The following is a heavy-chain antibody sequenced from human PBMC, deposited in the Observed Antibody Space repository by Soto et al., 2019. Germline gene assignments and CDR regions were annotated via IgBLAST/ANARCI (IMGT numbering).Heavy chain of an antibody. J-gene: IGHJ4*02. CDR2: SRNKANSYTT. CDR3: ARSGSYNPGFD. Sequence: EVQLVESGGGLVQPGGSLRLSCVASGFIFSDHYMDWVRQAPGKGLEWVGRSRNKANSYTTEYAASVKDRFTISRDDSKSSLHLQMNSLKTEDTAGYYCARSGSYNPGFDWGQGPLITVSS. D-gene: IGHD3-10*01. CDR1: GFIFSDHY. V-gene: IGHV3-72*01.